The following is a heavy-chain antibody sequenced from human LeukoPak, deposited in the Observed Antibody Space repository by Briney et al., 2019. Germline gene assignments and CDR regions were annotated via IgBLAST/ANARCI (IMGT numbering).Heavy chain of an antibody. Sequence: GGSLRLSCAASGFTFSSYGMHWVRQAPGKGLEWVAFIRYDGSNKYYADSVKGRFTISRDNAKNSLYLQMNSLRAEDTAVYYCARDVSRDGYNFDYWGQGTLVTVSS. V-gene: IGHV3-30*02. CDR3: ARDVSRDGYNFDY. CDR1: GFTFSSYG. CDR2: IRYDGSNK. D-gene: IGHD5-24*01. J-gene: IGHJ4*02.